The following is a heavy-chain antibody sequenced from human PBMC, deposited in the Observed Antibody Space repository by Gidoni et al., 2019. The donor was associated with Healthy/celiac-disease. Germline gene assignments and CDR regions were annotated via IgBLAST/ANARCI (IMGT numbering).Heavy chain of an antibody. D-gene: IGHD3-22*01. CDR3: TGTTYYYDSSGKRSFDI. Sequence: EVQLVESGGGLVQPGGSLKLSCAASGFTFSGSAMHWVRQASGKGLEWVGRIRSKANSYATAYAASVKGRFTISRDDSKNTAYLQMNSLKTEDTAVYYCTGTTYYYDSSGKRSFDIWGQGTMVTVSS. CDR2: IRSKANSYAT. V-gene: IGHV3-73*02. CDR1: GFTFSGSA. J-gene: IGHJ3*02.